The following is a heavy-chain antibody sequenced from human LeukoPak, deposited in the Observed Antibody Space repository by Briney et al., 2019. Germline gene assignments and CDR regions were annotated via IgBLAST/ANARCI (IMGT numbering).Heavy chain of an antibody. CDR3: ASAPIYYGSGSYRNYYGMDV. J-gene: IGHJ6*02. CDR2: ISGSGDTT. D-gene: IGHD3-10*01. V-gene: IGHV3-23*01. CDR1: GFTFSSRA. Sequence: GGSLRLSCAASGFTFSSRAMSWVRQVPGKGLEWVSAISGSGDTTYYADSVKGRFTISSDNSKNTLHLQMNSLRAKDTAVYYCASAPIYYGSGSYRNYYGMDVWGQGTTVTVSS.